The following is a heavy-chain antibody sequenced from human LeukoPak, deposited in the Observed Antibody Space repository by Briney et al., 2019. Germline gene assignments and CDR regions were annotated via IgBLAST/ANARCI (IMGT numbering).Heavy chain of an antibody. CDR1: GGTFSSYA. Sequence: ASVKVPCKASGGTFSSYAISWVRQAPGQGLEWMGGIIPIFGTANYAQKFQGRVTITADESTSTAYMELSSLRSEDTAVYYCAGRRYGGPFDYWGQGTLVTVSS. J-gene: IGHJ4*02. CDR2: IIPIFGTA. D-gene: IGHD5-18*01. V-gene: IGHV1-69*13. CDR3: AGRRYGGPFDY.